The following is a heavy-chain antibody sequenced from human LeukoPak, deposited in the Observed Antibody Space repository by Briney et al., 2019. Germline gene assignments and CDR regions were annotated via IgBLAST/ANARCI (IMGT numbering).Heavy chain of an antibody. CDR3: TRGAVSEHCSGGSCYRWDQ. Sequence: GASVKVSCKASGYTFTSYGISWVRQAPGQGLEWMGWMNPNSGNTGYAQNFQGRVTMTRDTSISTAYMELSSLRSEDAVVYYCTRGAVSEHCSGGSCYRWDQWGQGTLVTVSS. CDR1: GYTFTSYG. D-gene: IGHD2-15*01. CDR2: MNPNSGNT. V-gene: IGHV1-8*02. J-gene: IGHJ4*02.